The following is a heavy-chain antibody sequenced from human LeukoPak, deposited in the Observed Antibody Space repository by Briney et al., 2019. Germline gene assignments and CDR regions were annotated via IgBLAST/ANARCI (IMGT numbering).Heavy chain of an antibody. J-gene: IGHJ4*02. CDR1: SASISSGPYY. Sequence: SETLSLTCTVSSASISSGPYYWAWIRQSPGKGLEWIGSISYSGTTHYNPSLKSRVTISLDTSNNQFSLKLSSVTAADTAVYYCARPIQPGYFGYWGQGTLVTVSS. CDR3: ARPIQPGYFGY. V-gene: IGHV4-39*01. CDR2: ISYSGTT. D-gene: IGHD5-18*01.